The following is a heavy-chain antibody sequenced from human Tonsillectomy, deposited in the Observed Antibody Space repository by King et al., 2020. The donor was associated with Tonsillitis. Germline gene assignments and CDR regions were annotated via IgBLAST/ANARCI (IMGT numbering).Heavy chain of an antibody. V-gene: IGHV3-15*01. Sequence: VQLVESGGGLVKPGGSLRLSCAASGFSFTHAWMTWVRQAPGKGLEWVGRIKSKTDVGTTDYTTPVKGRFIISRDDSKNTLYLQMNSLKTEDTAVYYCTTAIYVTGLDYWGQGTLVTVSS. J-gene: IGHJ4*02. CDR1: GFSFTHAW. D-gene: IGHD2-21*02. CDR3: TTAIYVTGLDY. CDR2: IKSKTDVGTT.